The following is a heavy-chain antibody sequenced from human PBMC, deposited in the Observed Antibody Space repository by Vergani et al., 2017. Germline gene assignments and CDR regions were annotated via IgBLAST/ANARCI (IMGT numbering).Heavy chain of an antibody. CDR3: ASSRQLVRGWKFHYYYMDV. CDR2: ISSSSSYI. CDR1: GFTFSSYS. V-gene: IGHV3-21*01. J-gene: IGHJ6*03. Sequence: EVQLVESGGGLVKPGGSLSFSCAASGFTFSSYSLKWGRQAPGKGREWVSSISSSSSYISYADSVKGRFTISRDNAKNSLYLQMNSLRAEDTAVYYCASSRQLVRGWKFHYYYMDVWGKGP. D-gene: IGHD6-13*01.